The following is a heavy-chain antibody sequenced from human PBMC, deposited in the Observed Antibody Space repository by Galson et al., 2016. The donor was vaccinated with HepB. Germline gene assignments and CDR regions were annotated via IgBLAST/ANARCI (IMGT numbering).Heavy chain of an antibody. CDR1: GFIFGHYG. CDR3: AKVNMLHCSGGSCYSRWYFDL. D-gene: IGHD2-15*01. Sequence: SLRLSCAASGFIFGHYGMYWVRQPPGKGLEWVAFIYYDGRDQYYADSVKGRFTISRDNSKNTLYLQMNSLRAEDTAVYYCAKVNMLHCSGGSCYSRWYFDLWGRGTLVTVSS. V-gene: IGHV3-33*06. J-gene: IGHJ2*01. CDR2: IYYDGRDQ.